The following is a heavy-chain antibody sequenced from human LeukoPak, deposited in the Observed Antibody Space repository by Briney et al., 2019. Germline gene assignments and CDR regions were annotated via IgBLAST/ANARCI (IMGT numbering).Heavy chain of an antibody. CDR2: VYYSGST. V-gene: IGHV4-39*01. Sequence: TSETLSLTCTLSGRSISSSSYYWGWTRHPPGKGREWSGSVYYSGSTHHNPSPKSRVTISVDTSKNQFSLKPSSVTAADTAVYYCARHLGRWAAAGNGYFDYWGQGTLVTVSS. CDR1: GRSISSSSYY. D-gene: IGHD6-13*01. CDR3: ARHLGRWAAAGNGYFDY. J-gene: IGHJ4*02.